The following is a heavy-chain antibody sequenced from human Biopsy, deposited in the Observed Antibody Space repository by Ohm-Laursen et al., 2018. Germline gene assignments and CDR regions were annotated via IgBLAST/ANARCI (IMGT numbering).Heavy chain of an antibody. V-gene: IGHV3-23*01. D-gene: IGHD3-3*01. CDR2: ISANDATS. Sequence: SLRLSCSASGFTYTTFAISWIRQAPGKGPEWVSTISANDATSYYADSVKGRFTISRDNSKNTLYLQMNSVRADDTAIYYCAKGGSITIFGVVINNCFDPWGQGTRVTVSS. CDR3: AKGGSITIFGVVINNCFDP. J-gene: IGHJ5*02. CDR1: GFTYTTFA.